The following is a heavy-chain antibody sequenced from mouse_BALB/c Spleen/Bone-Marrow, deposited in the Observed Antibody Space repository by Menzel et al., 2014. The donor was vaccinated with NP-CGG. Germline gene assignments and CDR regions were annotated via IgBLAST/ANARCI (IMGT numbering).Heavy chain of an antibody. D-gene: IGHD2-3*01. J-gene: IGHJ4*01. CDR1: GFAFSSYD. V-gene: IGHV5-12-1*01. CDR2: VSSGGGST. Sequence: DVHLVESGGGFVKPGGSLKLSCAASGFAFSSYDMSWVRQTPEKRLEWVAYVSSGGGSTYYPDSVKGRFTVSRDNAKNTLYLQMSSLKSEDTAMYYCARDRYYGYAMDYWGQGTSVTVSS. CDR3: ARDRYYGYAMDY.